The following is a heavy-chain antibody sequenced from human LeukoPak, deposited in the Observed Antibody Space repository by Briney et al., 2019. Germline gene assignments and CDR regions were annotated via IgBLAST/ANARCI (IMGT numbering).Heavy chain of an antibody. D-gene: IGHD3-22*01. CDR2: IIPIFGTA. J-gene: IGHJ4*02. CDR1: GGTFSSYA. Sequence: ASVKVSCKASGGTFSSYAISWVRQAPGQGLEWMGGIIPIFGTANYAQKFQGRVTITADESTSTAYMELSSLRSEDTAVYYCARTGYYYVSSGYYLLGWGQGTLVTVSS. CDR3: ARTGYYYVSSGYYLLG. V-gene: IGHV1-69*13.